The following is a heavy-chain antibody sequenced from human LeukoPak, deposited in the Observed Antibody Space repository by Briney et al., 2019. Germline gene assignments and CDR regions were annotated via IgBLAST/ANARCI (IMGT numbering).Heavy chain of an antibody. CDR2: INGDGTST. CDR1: KFTFSGYW. Sequence: GGSLRLSCAASKFTFSGYWMHWVRQAPGRGLVWVSRINGDGTSTSYADSVKGRFTISRDNAKNTLYLQVNSLRVDDTALYYCAKAGSGDTIYSNYYMDVWGKGTTVTVSS. CDR3: AKAGSGDTIYSNYYMDV. J-gene: IGHJ6*03. D-gene: IGHD5-18*01. V-gene: IGHV3-74*01.